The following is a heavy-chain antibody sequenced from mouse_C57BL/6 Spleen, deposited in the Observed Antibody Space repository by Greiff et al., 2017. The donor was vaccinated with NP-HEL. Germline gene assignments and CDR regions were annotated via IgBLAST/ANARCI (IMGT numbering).Heavy chain of an antibody. CDR1: GFTFSSYG. CDR3: ARQGALYPDYFDY. Sequence: EVQRVESGGDLVKPGGSLKLSCAASGFTFSSYGMSWVRQTPDKRLEWVATISSGGSYTYYPDSVKGRFTISRDNAKNTLYLQMSSLKSEDTAMYYCARQGALYPDYFDYWGQGTTLTVSS. V-gene: IGHV5-6*01. D-gene: IGHD2-1*01. J-gene: IGHJ2*01. CDR2: ISSGGSYT.